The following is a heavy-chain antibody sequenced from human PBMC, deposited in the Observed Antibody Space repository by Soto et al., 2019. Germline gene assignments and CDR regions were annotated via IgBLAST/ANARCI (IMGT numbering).Heavy chain of an antibody. V-gene: IGHV4-30-4*01. CDR1: GGSISSGDYY. CDR3: ARGTGGSGYYYYGMDV. Sequence: QVQLQESGPGLVKPSQTLSLTCTVSGGSISSGDYYWSWIRQPPGKGLEWIGYIYYSGSTYYNPSLKSRVTISVDTSKNQFSLKLSTVTVAHTAVYYCARGTGGSGYYYYGMDVWGQGTTVTVSS. J-gene: IGHJ6*02. CDR2: IYYSGST. D-gene: IGHD2-8*02.